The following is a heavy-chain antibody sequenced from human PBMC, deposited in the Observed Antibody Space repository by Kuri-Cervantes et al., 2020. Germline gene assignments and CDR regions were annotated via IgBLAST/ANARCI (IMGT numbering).Heavy chain of an antibody. Sequence: GSLRLSCAASGFTFSSYAMHWVRQAPGKGLEWVAIIWFDGSKEYYTDSVKGRFTISRDNSKNTLYLQMNGLRDEDTAMYYCAKEGVDYYDRSGRKRGWFDPWGQGTLVTVSS. CDR1: GFTFSSYA. V-gene: IGHV3-33*06. D-gene: IGHD3-22*01. CDR3: AKEGVDYYDRSGRKRGWFDP. CDR2: IWFDGSKE. J-gene: IGHJ5*02.